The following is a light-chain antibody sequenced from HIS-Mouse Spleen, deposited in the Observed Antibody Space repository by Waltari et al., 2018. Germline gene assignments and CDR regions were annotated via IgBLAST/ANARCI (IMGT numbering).Light chain of an antibody. Sequence: SYVLTQPPSVSVAPGQTARITCGGNNIGRKSVHWCQQKPGQAPVLVVYDDSDRPSGIPERFSGSNSGNTATLTISRVEAGDEADYYCQVWDSSSDRVFGTGTKVTVL. CDR2: DDS. V-gene: IGLV3-21*02. J-gene: IGLJ1*01. CDR1: NIGRKS. CDR3: QVWDSSSDRV.